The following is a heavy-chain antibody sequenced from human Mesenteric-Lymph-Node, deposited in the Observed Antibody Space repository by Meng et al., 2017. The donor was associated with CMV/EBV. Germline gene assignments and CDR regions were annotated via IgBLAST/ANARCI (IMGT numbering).Heavy chain of an antibody. Sequence: SETLSLTCTVYGGSFSGYYWTWIRQPPGKGLEWIGQINHSGSADYSPSLKSRVTIAMDTSNNYFSLKLSSVTAADTAMYFCARGPEGKQLVLNYWGQGTLVTVSS. D-gene: IGHD6-13*01. J-gene: IGHJ4*02. CDR1: GGSFSGYY. CDR3: ARGPEGKQLVLNY. CDR2: INHSGSA. V-gene: IGHV4-34*01.